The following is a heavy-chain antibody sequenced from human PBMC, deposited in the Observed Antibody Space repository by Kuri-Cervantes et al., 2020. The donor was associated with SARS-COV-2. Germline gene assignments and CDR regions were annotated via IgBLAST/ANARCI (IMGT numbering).Heavy chain of an antibody. D-gene: IGHD6-19*01. Sequence: GESLKISCAASGFTVSSNYMSWVRQAPGKGLEWVSVIYSGGSTYYADSVKGRFTISRDNSKNTLSLQMSSLRAEDTAIYYCVKVVPLAGSRGYFDYWGREPWSPSPQ. CDR2: IYSGGST. J-gene: IGHJ4*02. CDR3: VKVVPLAGSRGYFDY. CDR1: GFTVSSNY. V-gene: IGHV3-66*01.